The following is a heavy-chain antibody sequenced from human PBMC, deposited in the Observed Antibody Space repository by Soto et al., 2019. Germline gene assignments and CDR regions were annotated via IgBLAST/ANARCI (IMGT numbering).Heavy chain of an antibody. J-gene: IGHJ6*02. D-gene: IGHD6-13*01. CDR1: GFTFISYA. Sequence: GGSLRLSCGASGFTFISYAVSWVRQAPGKGLEWVSTISGSGGVTYYADSVKGRFTISRDNSKNTLYLQMYSLRAEDTAVYYCAKPPRGYSTSDMGVGGQGTTVTVS. CDR3: AKPPRGYSTSDMGV. CDR2: ISGSGGVT. V-gene: IGHV3-23*01.